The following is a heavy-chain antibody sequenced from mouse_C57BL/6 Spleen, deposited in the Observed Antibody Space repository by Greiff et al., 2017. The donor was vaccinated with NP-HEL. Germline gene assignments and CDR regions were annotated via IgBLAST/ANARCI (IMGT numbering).Heavy chain of an antibody. CDR1: GYTFTSYW. CDR2: IHPNSGST. D-gene: IGHD1-1*01. V-gene: IGHV1-64*01. Sequence: QVQLKQPGAELVKPGASVKLSCKASGYTFTSYWMHWVKQRPGQGLEWIGMIHPNSGSTNYNEKFKSKATLTVDKSSSTAYMQLSSLTSEDSAVYYCARGNYVYYFDYWGQGTTLTVSS. J-gene: IGHJ2*01. CDR3: ARGNYVYYFDY.